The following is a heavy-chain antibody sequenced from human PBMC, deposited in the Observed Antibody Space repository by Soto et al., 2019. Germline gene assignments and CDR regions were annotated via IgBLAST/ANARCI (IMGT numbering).Heavy chain of an antibody. V-gene: IGHV3-73*01. CDR3: TTLPNVLRFLGNSYPHL. CDR2: IRSKANSYAT. CDR1: GFTFSGSA. D-gene: IGHD3-3*01. J-gene: IGHJ2*01. Sequence: GGSLRLSCAASGFTFSGSAMHWVRQASGKGLEWVGRIRSKANSYATAYAASVKGRFTISRDDSKNTAYLQMNSLKTEDTAVYYCTTLPNVLRFLGNSYPHLWGRGTLVTVSS.